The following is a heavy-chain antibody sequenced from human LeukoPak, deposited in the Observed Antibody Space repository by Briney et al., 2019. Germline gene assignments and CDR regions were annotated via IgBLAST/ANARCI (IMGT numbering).Heavy chain of an antibody. V-gene: IGHV3-23*01. J-gene: IGHJ6*04. D-gene: IGHD3-10*01. CDR2: ISGSGGST. CDR1: GFTFSSYA. Sequence: GGSLRLSCAASGFTFSSYAMSWVRQAPGKGLEWVSAISGSGGSTYYADSVKGRFTISRDNSKNTLYLQMNSLRAEDTAVYYCAKDRRFLVLLWFGEGMDVWGKGTTVTVSS. CDR3: AKDRRFLVLLWFGEGMDV.